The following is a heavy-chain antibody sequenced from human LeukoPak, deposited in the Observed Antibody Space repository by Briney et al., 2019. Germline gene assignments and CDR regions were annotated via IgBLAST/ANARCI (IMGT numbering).Heavy chain of an antibody. CDR1: GYTFSNYD. V-gene: IGHV1-18*01. Sequence: ASVKVSCKASGYTFSNYDINWVRQAPGQGLEWMGWISAYNGNTNYAQKLQGRVTMTTDTSTSTAYMELRSLRSDDTAVYYCARVGSKYYYDSSGYYLNYFDYWGQGTLVTVSS. J-gene: IGHJ4*02. CDR3: ARVGSKYYYDSSGYYLNYFDY. D-gene: IGHD3-22*01. CDR2: ISAYNGNT.